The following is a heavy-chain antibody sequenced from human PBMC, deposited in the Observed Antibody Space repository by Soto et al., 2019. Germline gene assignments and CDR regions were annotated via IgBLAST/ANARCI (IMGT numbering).Heavy chain of an antibody. J-gene: IGHJ4*02. CDR1: GDSISSRFA. Sequence: SETRSLTCAVSGDSISSRFAWSWVRQAPGKGLEWIGEIYHSGSANYNPSLKSRVTISVDKSKNQFSLKLSSVTAADTAVYCCVRFWPPPYSDALTDYTDAFDYWGQGTLVTVSS. V-gene: IGHV4-4*01. D-gene: IGHD3-9*01. CDR2: IYHSGSA. CDR3: VRFWPPPYSDALTDYTDAFDY.